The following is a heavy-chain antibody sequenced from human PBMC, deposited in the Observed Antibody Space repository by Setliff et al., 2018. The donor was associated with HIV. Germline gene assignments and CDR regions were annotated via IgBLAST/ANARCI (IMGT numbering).Heavy chain of an antibody. J-gene: IGHJ5*02. Sequence: SETLSLTCTVSGSSISSNYYWAWIRQAPGKGLEWIGCIDASANTYYIPSLKSRATISIDTSKNQLSLKLRSVTAADTAVYYCARIGSGWSVEWFDPWGQGTLVTSPQ. D-gene: IGHD6-13*01. CDR1: GSSISSNYY. V-gene: IGHV4-38-2*02. CDR3: ARIGSGWSVEWFDP. CDR2: IDASANT.